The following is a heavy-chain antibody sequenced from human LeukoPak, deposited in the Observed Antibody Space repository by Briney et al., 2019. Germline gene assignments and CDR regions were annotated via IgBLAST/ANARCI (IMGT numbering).Heavy chain of an antibody. J-gene: IGHJ4*02. CDR2: INHSGST. D-gene: IGHD6-13*01. CDR1: GGSFSGYY. CDR3: ASWYSSSASPSDY. Sequence: SETLSLTCAVYGGSFSGYYWSWIRQPPGKGLEWIGEINHSGSTNYNPSLKSRVTISVDTSKNQFSLKLSSVTAADTAVYYCASWYSSSASPSDYWGQGTLVTVSP. V-gene: IGHV4-34*01.